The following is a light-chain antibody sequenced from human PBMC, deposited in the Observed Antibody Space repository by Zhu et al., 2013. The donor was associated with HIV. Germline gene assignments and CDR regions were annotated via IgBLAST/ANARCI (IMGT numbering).Light chain of an antibody. V-gene: IGLV2-14*02. CDR3: SSYTSSISLI. Sequence: QSALTQPASVSGSPGQSITISCTGTSSDVGSYNFVSWYQQHPGKAPKLMIYEVSKRPSGVSHRFSGSKSGNTASLTISGLQAEDEADYYCSSYTSSISLIFGGGTKLTVL. J-gene: IGLJ2*01. CDR1: SSDVGSYNF. CDR2: EVS.